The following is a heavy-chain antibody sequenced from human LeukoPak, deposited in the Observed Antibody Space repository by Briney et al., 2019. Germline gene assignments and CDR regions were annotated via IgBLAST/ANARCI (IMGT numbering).Heavy chain of an antibody. Sequence: SETLSLTCAVSGGSFSGYYWSWIHQPPGKGLEWIGEINHSGSTNYNPSLMSRVTISVDTSKNQFSLKLSSVTAADTAVYYCASGSYYGSYYYYMDVWGKGTTVTVSS. CDR3: ASGSYYGSYYYYMDV. V-gene: IGHV4-34*01. D-gene: IGHD1-26*01. CDR2: INHSGST. CDR1: GGSFSGYY. J-gene: IGHJ6*03.